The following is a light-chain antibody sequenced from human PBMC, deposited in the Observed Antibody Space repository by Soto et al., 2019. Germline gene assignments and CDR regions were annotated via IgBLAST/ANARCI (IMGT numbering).Light chain of an antibody. CDR1: QSVSDN. V-gene: IGKV3-20*01. CDR2: GAS. J-gene: IGKJ1*01. CDR3: QQYGSSGT. Sequence: ILMTQSPAALSLSPGEMSTLCCRASQSVSDNLAWYQQKPGQAPRLLIYGASNRATGIPDRFSGSGSGTDFTLTISRLEPEDFAVYYCQQYGSSGTFGQGTKVDIK.